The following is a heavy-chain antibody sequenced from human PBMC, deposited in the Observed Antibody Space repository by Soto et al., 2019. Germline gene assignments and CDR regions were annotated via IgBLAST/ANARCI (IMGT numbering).Heavy chain of an antibody. V-gene: IGHV1-69*13. Sequence: GASVKVSCKASGGTFSSYAISWVRQAPGQGLEWMGGIIPIFGTANYAQKFQGRVTITADESTSTAYMELSSLRSEDTAVYYCAREGRCSSTSCYGVDYYYGMDVWGQGTTVTVSS. J-gene: IGHJ6*02. D-gene: IGHD2-2*01. CDR3: AREGRCSSTSCYGVDYYYGMDV. CDR1: GGTFSSYA. CDR2: IIPIFGTA.